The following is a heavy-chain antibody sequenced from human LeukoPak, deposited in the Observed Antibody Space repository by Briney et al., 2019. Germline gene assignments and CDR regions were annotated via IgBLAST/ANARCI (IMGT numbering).Heavy chain of an antibody. V-gene: IGHV4-39*07. D-gene: IGHD3-16*02. Sequence: SETLSLTCTVSGGSISSSSYYWGWIRQPPGKGLEWIGSMYFSGSTYYNPSLKSRVTISVDTSKNQFSLKLSSVTAADTAVYYCARDPRGYHTDAHSRSLSDYWGRGTLVTVSS. CDR2: MYFSGST. CDR3: ARDPRGYHTDAHSRSLSDY. CDR1: GGSISSSSYY. J-gene: IGHJ4*02.